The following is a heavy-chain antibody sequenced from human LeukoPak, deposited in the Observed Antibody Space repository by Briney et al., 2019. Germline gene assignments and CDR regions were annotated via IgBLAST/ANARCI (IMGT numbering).Heavy chain of an antibody. CDR1: GFTFSSYG. D-gene: IGHD3-22*01. CDR3: AKGPREALNYYDSSWSFDY. CDR2: ISYDGSNK. J-gene: IGHJ4*02. Sequence: GGSLRLSCAASGFTFSSYGMHWVRQAPGKGLEWVAVISYDGSNKYYADSVKGRFTISRDNSKNTLYLQMNSLRAEDTAVYYCAKGPREALNYYDSSWSFDYWGQGTLVTVSS. V-gene: IGHV3-30*18.